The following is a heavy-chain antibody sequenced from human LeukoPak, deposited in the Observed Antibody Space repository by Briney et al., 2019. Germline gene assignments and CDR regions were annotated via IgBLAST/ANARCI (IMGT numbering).Heavy chain of an antibody. J-gene: IGHJ3*02. CDR1: GFTFRDYY. Sequence: GGSLRLSCAASGFTFRDYYMSWIRQAPGKGLEWVANIKQDGSEKYYVDSVKGRFTISRDNAKNSLFLQMNNLRAEDTAVYYCARINSGRHLGDAFDIWGQGTTVTVSS. CDR3: ARINSGRHLGDAFDI. D-gene: IGHD1-26*01. V-gene: IGHV3-7*01. CDR2: IKQDGSEK.